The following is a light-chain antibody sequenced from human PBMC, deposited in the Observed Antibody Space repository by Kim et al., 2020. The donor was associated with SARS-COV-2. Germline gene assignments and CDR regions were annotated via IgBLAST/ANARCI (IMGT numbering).Light chain of an antibody. CDR2: AAS. CDR3: EKYNSTPPWT. V-gene: IGKV1-27*01. Sequence: VGARVAIAWRQSQGISNYLAWYQQKPGKGPKLLSYAASTLESGGPARFSDSGSGTDFTLTISSVQPENVAAYYCEKYNSTPPWTFGQGTKVDIK. J-gene: IGKJ1*01. CDR1: QGISNY.